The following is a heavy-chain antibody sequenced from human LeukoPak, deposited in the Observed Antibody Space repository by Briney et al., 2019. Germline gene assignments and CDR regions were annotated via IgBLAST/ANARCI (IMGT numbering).Heavy chain of an antibody. CDR2: IFYRGRT. J-gene: IGHJ3*02. Sequence: SETLSLTCTVSGGTISSYYWSWLRQPPGKRLEWIGYIFYRGRTNYNPSLKSRVAISEDTSKNQFSLNLSSVTAADTAVYYCARGGYYGSGSDDAFDIWGQGKMVTVSS. CDR3: ARGGYYGSGSDDAFDI. V-gene: IGHV4-59*01. CDR1: GGTISSYY. D-gene: IGHD3-10*01.